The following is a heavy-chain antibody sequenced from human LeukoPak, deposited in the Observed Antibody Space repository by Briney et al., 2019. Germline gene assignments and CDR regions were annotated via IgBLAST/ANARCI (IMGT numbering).Heavy chain of an antibody. CDR2: IYTSGST. V-gene: IGHV4-4*07. D-gene: IGHD3-10*01. CDR1: GVSISSYY. CDR3: ARNRYYYGSGNYGVPNWFDP. Sequence: SETLSLTCTVSGVSISSYYWSWIRQPAGKGLEWIGRIYTSGSTNYNPSLKSRVTMSVDTSKNQFSLKLSSVTAADTAVYYCARNRYYYGSGNYGVPNWFDPWGQGTLVTVSS. J-gene: IGHJ5*02.